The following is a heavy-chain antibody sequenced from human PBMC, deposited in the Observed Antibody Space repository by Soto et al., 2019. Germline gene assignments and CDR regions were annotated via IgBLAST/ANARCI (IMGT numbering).Heavy chain of an antibody. J-gene: IGHJ4*02. D-gene: IGHD6-19*01. V-gene: IGHV3-48*02. CDR1: GFTFSTYN. CDR2: ISGSGSTI. Sequence: EVHLVESEGNLVQPGGTLRLSCAASGFTFSTYNMNWVRQAPGKGLEWLSYISGSGSTIYYADSVKGRFTISRDNANNTLNLQIKSLRDEDTAVYYYARAGSSGWYVIDYWGQGTLVTVSS. CDR3: ARAGSSGWYVIDY.